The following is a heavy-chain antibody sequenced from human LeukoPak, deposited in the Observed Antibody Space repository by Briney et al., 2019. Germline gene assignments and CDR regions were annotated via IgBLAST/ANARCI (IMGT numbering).Heavy chain of an antibody. D-gene: IGHD3-9*01. V-gene: IGHV4-4*09. Sequence: PSETLSLTCAVSAASISNYYWSWIRQAPGKGLEWIGYIYTSGSTNYNPSLKSRVTISVDTSKNQFSLKLSSVTAADTAVYYCAGATDIYYYYMDDWGKGTTVTVSS. CDR1: AASISNYY. CDR2: IYTSGST. J-gene: IGHJ6*03. CDR3: AGATDIYYYYMDD.